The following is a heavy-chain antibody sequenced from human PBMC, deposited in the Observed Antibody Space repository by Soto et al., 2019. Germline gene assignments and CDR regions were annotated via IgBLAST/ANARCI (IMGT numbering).Heavy chain of an antibody. J-gene: IGHJ3*02. CDR2: ISSNGGST. CDR1: GFTFSSYA. V-gene: IGHV3-64*01. Sequence: GGSLRLSCAASGFTFSSYAMHWVRQAPGKGLEYVSAISSNGGSTYYANSVKGRFTISRDNSKNTLYLQMGSLRAEDMAVYYCARGLLTPGEPIAVAGTDNLGAFDIWGQGTMVTVSS. CDR3: ARGLLTPGEPIAVAGTDNLGAFDI. D-gene: IGHD6-19*01.